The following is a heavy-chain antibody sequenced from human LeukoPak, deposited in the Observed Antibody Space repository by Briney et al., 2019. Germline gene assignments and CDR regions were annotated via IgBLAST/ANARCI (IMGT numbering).Heavy chain of an antibody. D-gene: IGHD2-15*01. CDR3: ARARDEAPGCSGGSCYLGKYYYYYYGMDV. Sequence: SVKVSCKASGGTFSSYAISRVRQAPGQGLEWMGGIIPIFGTANYAQKFQGRVTITADESTSTAYMELSSLRSEDTAVYYCARARDEAPGCSGGSCYLGKYYYYYYGMDVWGQGTTVTVSS. CDR1: GGTFSSYA. J-gene: IGHJ6*02. CDR2: IIPIFGTA. V-gene: IGHV1-69*13.